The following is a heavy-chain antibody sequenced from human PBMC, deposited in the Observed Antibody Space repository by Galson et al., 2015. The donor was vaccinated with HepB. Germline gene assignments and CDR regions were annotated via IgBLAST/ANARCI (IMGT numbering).Heavy chain of an antibody. Sequence: SLRLSCAASGFIFSSSAMSWVRQAPGKGLEWVSGIGGSGITTYYADSVKGRFTISRDNSKNTLYLQMNSLRDENTAVYYCARPKWATVIAFDIWGQGTMATVSS. D-gene: IGHD4-17*01. V-gene: IGHV3-23*01. CDR1: GFIFSSSA. CDR3: ARPKWATVIAFDI. J-gene: IGHJ3*02. CDR2: IGGSGITT.